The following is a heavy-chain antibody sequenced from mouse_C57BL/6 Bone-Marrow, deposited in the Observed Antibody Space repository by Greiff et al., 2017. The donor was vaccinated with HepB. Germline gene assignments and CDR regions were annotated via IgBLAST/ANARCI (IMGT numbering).Heavy chain of an antibody. CDR3: ARRWLLPDYYAMDY. Sequence: EVKLMESGAELVKPGASVKLSCTASGFNIKDYYMHWVKQRTEQGLEWIGRIDPEDGETKYDPKFQGKATITADTSSNTAYLQLSSLTSEDTAVYYCARRWLLPDYYAMDYWGQGTSVTVSS. V-gene: IGHV14-2*01. D-gene: IGHD2-3*01. CDR1: GFNIKDYY. CDR2: IDPEDGET. J-gene: IGHJ4*01.